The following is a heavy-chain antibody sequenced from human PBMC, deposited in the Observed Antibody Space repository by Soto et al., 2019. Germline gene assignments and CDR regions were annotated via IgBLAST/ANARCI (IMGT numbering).Heavy chain of an antibody. CDR3: AKDLVRTEAVVGCWCDP. J-gene: IGHJ5*02. D-gene: IGHD6-19*01. CDR2: ISYDGSNK. Sequence: QVQLVESGGGVVQPGRSLRLSCAASGFTFSSYGMHWVRQAPGKGLEWVAVISYDGSNKYYADSVKGRFTISRDNSKNTLYLQMNSLRAEDTAVYYCAKDLVRTEAVVGCWCDPWGQGTLVTVSS. V-gene: IGHV3-30*18. CDR1: GFTFSSYG.